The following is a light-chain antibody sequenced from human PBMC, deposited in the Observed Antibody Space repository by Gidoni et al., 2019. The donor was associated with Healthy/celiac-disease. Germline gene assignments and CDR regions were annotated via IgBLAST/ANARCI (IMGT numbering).Light chain of an antibody. CDR2: KAS. Sequence: DIQMTQSPSTLSASVGDRVTITCRASQSISSWLAWYQQKPGKAPKLLIYKASSVESGVASRFSGSGAATEFTITISILQPDDVATYYCQQYNSYPLTFGQGTKVEIK. J-gene: IGKJ1*01. CDR1: QSISSW. V-gene: IGKV1-5*03. CDR3: QQYNSYPLT.